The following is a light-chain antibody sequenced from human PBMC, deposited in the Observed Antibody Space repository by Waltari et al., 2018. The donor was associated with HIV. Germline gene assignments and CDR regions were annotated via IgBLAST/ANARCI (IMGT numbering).Light chain of an antibody. V-gene: IGLV2-14*03. J-gene: IGLJ1*01. CDR1: SSDVGSYNS. CDR2: DVN. CDR3: SSYAGDGVV. Sequence: SALTQSASMSGSPGESLTIYCTGTSSDVGSYNSISWYQQYPGKAPKLMIFDVNNRPEGVSDRFSGSKSGNTASLTISGLQAEDEADYFCSSYAGDGVVFGTGTKVTVL.